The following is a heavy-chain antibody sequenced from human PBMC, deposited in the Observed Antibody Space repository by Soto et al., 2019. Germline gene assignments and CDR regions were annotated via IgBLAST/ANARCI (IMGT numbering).Heavy chain of an antibody. D-gene: IGHD3-22*01. Sequence: QVQLVQSGAEVKKPGASVKLSCKASGYTFTNYPLHWVRQAPGQRLEWMGRINDGKGDIKYSQRFQGRVTITRDTSAIIAYMELSSLRSEDTAVYYWAGGYDISGSPPWGQGTLVTVSS. J-gene: IGHJ5*02. CDR3: AGGYDISGSPP. CDR2: INDGKGDI. V-gene: IGHV1-3*01. CDR1: GYTFTNYP.